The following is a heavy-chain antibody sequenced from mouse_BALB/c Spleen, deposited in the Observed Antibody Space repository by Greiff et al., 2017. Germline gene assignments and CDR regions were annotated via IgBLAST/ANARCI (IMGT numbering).Heavy chain of an antibody. V-gene: IGHV2-4-1*01. J-gene: IGHJ1*01. CDR2: IWGGGST. D-gene: IGHD2-2*01. CDR3: ARNEGLQGYFDV. CDR1: GFSLTSYG. Sequence: QVQLKQSGPGLVQPSQSLSITCTVSGFSLTSYGVHWVRQSPGKGLEWLGMIWGGGSTDYNSALKSRLSISKDNSKSQVFLKMNSLQTDDTAMYYCARNEGLQGYFDVWGAGTTVTVSS.